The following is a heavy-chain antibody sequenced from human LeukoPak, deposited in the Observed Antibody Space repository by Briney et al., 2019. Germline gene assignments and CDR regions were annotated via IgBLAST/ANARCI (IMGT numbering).Heavy chain of an antibody. CDR2: ISWNSGSI. J-gene: IGHJ4*02. D-gene: IGHD5-24*01. CDR3: AKWSRDGNHFDY. V-gene: IGHV3-9*01. CDR1: GFIFDDYA. Sequence: PGRSLRLSCAASGFIFDDYAMHWVRQAPGKGLEWVSGISWNSGSICYADSVKGRFTISRDNAKNSLYLQMNRLRAEDTALYYCAKWSRDGNHFDYWGQGTLVTVSS.